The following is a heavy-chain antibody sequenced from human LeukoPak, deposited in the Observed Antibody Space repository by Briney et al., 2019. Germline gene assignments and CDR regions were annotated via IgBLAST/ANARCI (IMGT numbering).Heavy chain of an antibody. D-gene: IGHD3-10*01. V-gene: IGHV4-4*07. CDR2: IYTGGST. Sequence: SETLSLTCTVSGVAIGTYYWNWIRQPAGKGLEWIGRIYTGGSTDYNPSPNSRVTMSLDTSKNHFSLKLNSVTAADTAVYYCASHPRHGSGSYYNAHSDDWGQGTLVTVSS. CDR1: GVAIGTYY. J-gene: IGHJ4*02. CDR3: ASHPRHGSGSYYNAHSDD.